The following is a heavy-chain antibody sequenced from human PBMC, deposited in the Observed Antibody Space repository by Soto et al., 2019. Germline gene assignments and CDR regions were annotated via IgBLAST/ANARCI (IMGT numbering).Heavy chain of an antibody. CDR3: AKGGSMVRGVIIGPPYPVFDY. D-gene: IGHD3-10*01. J-gene: IGHJ4*02. V-gene: IGHV3-23*01. CDR1: GFTFSSYA. CDR2: ISGSGGST. Sequence: GGSLRLSCAASGFTFSSYAMSWVRQAPGKGLEWVSAISGSGGSTYYADSVNGRFTISRDNSKNTLYLQMNSLRAEDTAVYYCAKGGSMVRGVIIGPPYPVFDYWGQGTLVTVSS.